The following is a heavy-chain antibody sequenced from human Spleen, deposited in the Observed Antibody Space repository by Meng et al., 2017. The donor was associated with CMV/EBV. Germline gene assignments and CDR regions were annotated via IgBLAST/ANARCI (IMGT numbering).Heavy chain of an antibody. CDR1: GVSIGRISYD. Sequence: STLSGVSIGRISYDWGWIRQPAGRGREWIGRIFYSGGTYTNPSLKGRVTISVDTSKNTFSLKLSSVTAADTAVYYCASFGFYTGGYWGQGTLVTVSS. V-gene: IGHV4-39*01. CDR2: IFYSGGT. J-gene: IGHJ4*02. CDR3: ASFGFYTGGY. D-gene: IGHD3-16*01.